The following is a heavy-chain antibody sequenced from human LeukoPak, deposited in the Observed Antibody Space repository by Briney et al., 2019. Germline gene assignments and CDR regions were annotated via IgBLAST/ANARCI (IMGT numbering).Heavy chain of an antibody. D-gene: IGHD3-22*01. V-gene: IGHV4-34*01. Sequence: SETLSLTCAVYGGSFSGYYWSWIRQPPGKGLEWIEEINHSGSTNYNPSLKSRVTISVDTSKNQFSLKLSSVSAADTAVYYCARRNYYDSSGYYPYFDYWGQGTLVTVSS. CDR1: GGSFSGYY. J-gene: IGHJ4*02. CDR3: ARRNYYDSSGYYPYFDY. CDR2: INHSGST.